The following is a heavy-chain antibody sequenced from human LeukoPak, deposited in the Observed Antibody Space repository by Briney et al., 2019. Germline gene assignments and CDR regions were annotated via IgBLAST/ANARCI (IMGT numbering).Heavy chain of an antibody. D-gene: IGHD3-22*01. Sequence: PGGSLRLSCAASGFTFSSYGMSWVRQAPGKGLEWVSSISSSSSYIYYADSVKGRFTISRDNAKNSLYLQMNSLRAEDTAVYYCARDSQVVTCSTWGQGTLVTVSS. CDR3: ARDSQVVTCST. V-gene: IGHV3-21*01. CDR1: GFTFSSYG. J-gene: IGHJ4*02. CDR2: ISSSSSYI.